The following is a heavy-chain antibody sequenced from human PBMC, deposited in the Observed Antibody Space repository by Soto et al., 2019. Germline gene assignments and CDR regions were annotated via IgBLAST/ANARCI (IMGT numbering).Heavy chain of an antibody. CDR2: INGGGSST. V-gene: IGHV3-23*01. CDR1: GFTFSSYD. D-gene: IGHD3-9*01. Sequence: GGTLRLSCAASGFTFSSYDMSWVRQAPGKGLEWVSGINGGGSSTYYADSVKGRFTISRDNAKNTMYLQMSSLRAEDTAVYYCARQFDWLSILYYYGMDVWGQGTTVTVSS. J-gene: IGHJ6*02. CDR3: ARQFDWLSILYYYGMDV.